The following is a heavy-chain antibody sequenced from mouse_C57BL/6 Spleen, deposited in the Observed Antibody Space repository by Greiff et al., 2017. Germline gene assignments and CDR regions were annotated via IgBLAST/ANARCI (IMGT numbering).Heavy chain of an antibody. J-gene: IGHJ4*01. CDR1: GYTFTDYN. Sequence: VQLKESGPELVKPGASVKMSCKASGYTFTDYNMHWVKQSHGKSLEWIGYINPNNGGTSYNQKFKGKATLTVNKSSSTAYMELSSLTSEDSAVYYCARERFIEGAMDYWGQGTSVTVSS. CDR2: INPNNGGT. D-gene: IGHD1-1*01. V-gene: IGHV1-22*01. CDR3: ARERFIEGAMDY.